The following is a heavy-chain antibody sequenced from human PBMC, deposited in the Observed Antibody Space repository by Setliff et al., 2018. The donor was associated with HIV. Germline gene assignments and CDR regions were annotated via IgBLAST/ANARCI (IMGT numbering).Heavy chain of an antibody. V-gene: IGHV5-51*01. Sequence: PGESLKISCKGSGYKFTTYWIAWVRQMPGKGLEWMGIIYPDDSDTRYSPSFQGRVTISADKSTSTAYLQWSSLKASDTAMYYCARHFGISYRSPFDPWGQGTLVTVSS. CDR2: IYPDDSDT. CDR3: ARHFGISYRSPFDP. D-gene: IGHD3-3*01. CDR1: GYKFTTYW. J-gene: IGHJ5*02.